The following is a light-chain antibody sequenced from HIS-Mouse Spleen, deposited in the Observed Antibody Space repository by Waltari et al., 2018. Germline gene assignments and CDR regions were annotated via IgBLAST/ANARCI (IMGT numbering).Light chain of an antibody. J-gene: IGKJ1*01. V-gene: IGKV1-9*01. CDR3: QQLNSYPPT. CDR2: AAS. Sequence: DIQLTHSPSFLSASVGDRVTISSRASQGISSYLACYQPKPGKAPKPLIYAASTLQSGDPSRFSGSGSGTEFTLTISSLQPEDFATYYCQQLNSYPPTFGQGTKVEIK. CDR1: QGISSY.